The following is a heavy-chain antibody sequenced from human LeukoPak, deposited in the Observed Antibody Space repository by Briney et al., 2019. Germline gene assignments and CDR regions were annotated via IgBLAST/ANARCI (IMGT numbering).Heavy chain of an antibody. CDR2: IYISGST. Sequence: KPSETLSLTCTVSGGSISSYYWSWIRQPAGKGLEWIGRIYISGSTNYNPSLMSRVTMSVDTSKNQFSLKLSSVTAADTAVYYCARERGKLRGDAFDIWGQGTMVTVSS. V-gene: IGHV4-4*07. J-gene: IGHJ3*02. CDR3: ARERGKLRGDAFDI. CDR1: GGSISSYY. D-gene: IGHD3-16*01.